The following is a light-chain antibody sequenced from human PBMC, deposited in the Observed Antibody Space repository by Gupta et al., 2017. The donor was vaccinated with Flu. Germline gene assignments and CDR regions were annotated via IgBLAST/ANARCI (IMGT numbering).Light chain of an antibody. Sequence: DIVMTQSPDSLAVSLGESATINCKYSQSVLFTSDHKNYLTWYQQKPGQPPKLLIYWASTRQSGVPDRFSGSGSGTDFTLTISSLQAEDVAVYYCKQYYSTPFTFGPGTKVDIK. J-gene: IGKJ3*01. CDR3: KQYYSTPFT. CDR1: QSVLFTSDHKNY. CDR2: WAS. V-gene: IGKV4-1*01.